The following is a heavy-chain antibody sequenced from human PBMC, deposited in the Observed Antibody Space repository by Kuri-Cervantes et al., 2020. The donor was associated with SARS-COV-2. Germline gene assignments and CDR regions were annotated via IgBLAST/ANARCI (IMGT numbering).Heavy chain of an antibody. D-gene: IGHD1-26*01. CDR3: VKVSRGSPEYY. Sequence: GESLKISCSTSGFTFSNYAMHWVREAPGGGLEYVSAISSNGGGTYYAGSVKGRFTISRDNSKNTLFLQMSSLRTEDTSIYYCVKVSRGSPEYYWGQGILVTVSS. CDR1: GFTFSNYA. V-gene: IGHV3-64D*08. J-gene: IGHJ4*02. CDR2: ISSNGGGT.